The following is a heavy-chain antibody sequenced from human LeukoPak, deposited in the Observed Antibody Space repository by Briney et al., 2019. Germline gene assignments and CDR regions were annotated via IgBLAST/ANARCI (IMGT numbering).Heavy chain of an antibody. CDR1: GFTFSSYG. CDR3: ARVTMVRGVIIHGMDV. CDR2: IWYDGSNK. V-gene: IGHV3-33*01. J-gene: IGHJ6*02. Sequence: GGSLRLSCAASGFTFSSYGMHCVRQAPGKGLEWVAVIWYDGSNKYYADSVKGRFTISRDNSKNTLYLQMNSLRAEDTAVYYCARVTMVRGVIIHGMDVWGQGTTVTVSS. D-gene: IGHD3-10*01.